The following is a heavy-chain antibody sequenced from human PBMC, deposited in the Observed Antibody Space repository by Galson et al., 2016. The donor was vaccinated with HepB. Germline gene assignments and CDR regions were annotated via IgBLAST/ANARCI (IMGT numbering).Heavy chain of an antibody. CDR2: ISTGGSYI. CDR1: GFSLTKNN. J-gene: IGHJ4*02. Sequence: SLRLSCAASGFSLTKNNMNWVRQAPGKGLEWVSSISTGGSYIHYADSVKGRFTISRDNAKNSLYLQMNSLRAEDTAVYYCARDSQYQLLSAFDYWGQGTLVTVSS. V-gene: IGHV3-21*01. CDR3: ARDSQYQLLSAFDY. D-gene: IGHD2-2*01.